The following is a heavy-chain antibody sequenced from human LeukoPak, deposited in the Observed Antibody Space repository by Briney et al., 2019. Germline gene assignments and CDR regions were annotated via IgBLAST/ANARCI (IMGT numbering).Heavy chain of an antibody. Sequence: SETLSLTCTVSGGSLSSYYWSWIRQPAGKGLEWIGRIHSTGSTNYNPSLKSRVTMSVDTSKNQFSLRLRSVTAADTAVYYCARQIASAGTAGFDFWGQGALVTVSS. CDR1: GGSLSSYY. CDR3: ARQIASAGTAGFDF. V-gene: IGHV4-4*07. D-gene: IGHD6-13*01. J-gene: IGHJ4*02. CDR2: IHSTGST.